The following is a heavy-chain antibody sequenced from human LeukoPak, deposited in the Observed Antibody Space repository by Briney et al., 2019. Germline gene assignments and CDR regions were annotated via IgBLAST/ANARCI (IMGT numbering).Heavy chain of an antibody. V-gene: IGHV1-2*02. Sequence: ASVKVSCKASGYIFTGYYLHWVRQAPGQGLEWMGWINPNSGGTKYAKKFQGRVTMTRDTSISTAYMELSSLRSDDTAVYYCARGKDIVVVVAATHDIWGQGTMVTVSS. CDR2: INPNSGGT. CDR1: GYIFTGYY. CDR3: ARGKDIVVVVAATHDI. J-gene: IGHJ3*02. D-gene: IGHD2-15*01.